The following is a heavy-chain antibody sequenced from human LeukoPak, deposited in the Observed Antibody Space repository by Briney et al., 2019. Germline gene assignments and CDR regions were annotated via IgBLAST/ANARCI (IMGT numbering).Heavy chain of an antibody. J-gene: IGHJ5*02. CDR2: IYYSGST. V-gene: IGHV4-59*01. CDR3: ARQGGYSSDWFDP. Sequence: PSETLSLTCTVSGGSISSYYWSWIRQPPGKGLEWIGYIYYSGSTNYNPSLKSRVTISVDTSKNQFSLKLNSVTAADTAVYYCARQGGYSSDWFDPWGQGTLVTVSS. CDR1: GGSISSYY. D-gene: IGHD3-22*01.